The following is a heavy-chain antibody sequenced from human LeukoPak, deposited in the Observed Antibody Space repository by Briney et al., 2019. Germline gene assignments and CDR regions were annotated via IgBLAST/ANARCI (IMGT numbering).Heavy chain of an antibody. V-gene: IGHV4-30-4*01. Sequence: KASETLSLTCTVSGGSISSGDYHWNWIRQSPGKGLEWIGFIHDSGSTYYNPSLKSRVTMSRDMSKKQFSLMLSSLTAADTAVYYCARGFGSGSYYYGWFDPWGQGTLVTVSS. J-gene: IGHJ5*02. CDR1: GGSISSGDYH. CDR2: IHDSGST. CDR3: ARGFGSGSYYYGWFDP. D-gene: IGHD3-10*01.